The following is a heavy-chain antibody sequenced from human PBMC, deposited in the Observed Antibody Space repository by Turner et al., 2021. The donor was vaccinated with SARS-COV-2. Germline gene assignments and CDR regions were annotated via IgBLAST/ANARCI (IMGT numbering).Heavy chain of an antibody. J-gene: IGHJ4*02. Sequence: EVQLVVSGGGLVKPGGSLRLSCAASGFSFSDYSMNWVRQAPGKELEWVSSISSSSSYIYYADSVKGRFTISRDNAKNSLYLQMNSLRAEDTAVYYCARDLRSGSFPYWGQGTLVTVSS. D-gene: IGHD1-26*01. CDR1: GFSFSDYS. CDR3: ARDLRSGSFPY. CDR2: ISSSSSYI. V-gene: IGHV3-21*01.